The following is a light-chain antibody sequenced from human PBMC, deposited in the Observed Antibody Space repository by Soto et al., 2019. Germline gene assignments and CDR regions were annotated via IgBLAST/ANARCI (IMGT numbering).Light chain of an antibody. V-gene: IGLV2-14*01. CDR3: SSYTTSYFYV. Sequence: QSALTQPASVSGSPGQSITISCTGSGRDIGAYDYVSWDQHHPGKAPKLIIYGVKNRPSGVSNRLSASKSAFTASLTISGLQTEDEADYYCSSYTTSYFYVFGPGTKLTVL. CDR2: GVK. CDR1: GRDIGAYDY. J-gene: IGLJ1*01.